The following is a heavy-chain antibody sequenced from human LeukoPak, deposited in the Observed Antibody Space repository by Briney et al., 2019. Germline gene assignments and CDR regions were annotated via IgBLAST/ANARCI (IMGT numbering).Heavy chain of an antibody. CDR2: MNPKNGNT. D-gene: IGHD4-17*01. Sequence: ASVKVSCKASGGTFSSYAISWVRQASGQGLEYMGWMNPKNGNTGYAQKFQGRVAMTRSLSITTSYMELSNLTSEDTAVYYCATAGSLGDYKWGQGSLVTVSS. V-gene: IGHV1-8*02. CDR3: ATAGSLGDYK. CDR1: GGTFSSYA. J-gene: IGHJ4*02.